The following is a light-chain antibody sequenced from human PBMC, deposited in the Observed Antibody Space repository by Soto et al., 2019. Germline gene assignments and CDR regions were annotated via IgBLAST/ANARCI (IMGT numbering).Light chain of an antibody. CDR1: QSINTK. V-gene: IGKV3-15*01. J-gene: IGKJ1*01. Sequence: EIVMTQSPATLSVSPGEGATFSCRASQSINTKIAWYQLKPGQAPRLLIYDASIRATGIPAGFSGSGSGTEFSLTINSLQSEDFGVYFCQQYDQWWTFGQGTKVDIK. CDR3: QQYDQWWT. CDR2: DAS.